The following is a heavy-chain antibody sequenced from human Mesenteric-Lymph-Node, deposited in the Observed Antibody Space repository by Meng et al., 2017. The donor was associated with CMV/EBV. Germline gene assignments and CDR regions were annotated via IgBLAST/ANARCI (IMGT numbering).Heavy chain of an antibody. Sequence: GESLKISCAASGFTFSYAWMSWVRQAPGKGLEWVGRIKTKTDGETIDYAAPVKGRFTISRDDSKNTLYLQMNSLKTEDTAVYYCTTLLKPPPWGQGTPVTVSS. J-gene: IGHJ5*02. V-gene: IGHV3-15*01. CDR2: IKTKTDGETI. CDR3: TTLLKPPP. D-gene: IGHD2-15*01. CDR1: GFTFSYAW.